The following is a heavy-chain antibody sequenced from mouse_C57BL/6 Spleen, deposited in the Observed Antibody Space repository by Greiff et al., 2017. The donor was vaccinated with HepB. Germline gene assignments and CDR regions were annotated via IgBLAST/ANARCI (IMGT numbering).Heavy chain of an antibody. CDR1: GYTFTDYY. Sequence: EVQLQQSGPELVKPGASVKISCKASGYTFTDYYMNWVKQSHGKSLEWIGDINPNNGGTSYNQKFKGKATLTVDKSSSTAYMELRSLTSEDSAVYYCARDSHIDYWGQGTTLTVSS. CDR3: ARDSHIDY. CDR2: INPNNGGT. V-gene: IGHV1-26*01. J-gene: IGHJ2*01. D-gene: IGHD3-2*01.